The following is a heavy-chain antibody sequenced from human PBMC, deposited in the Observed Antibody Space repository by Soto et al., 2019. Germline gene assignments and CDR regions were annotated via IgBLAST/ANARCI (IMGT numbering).Heavy chain of an antibody. D-gene: IGHD5-12*01. CDR1: GGSIISGVHY. Sequence: SETLSLTCTVSGGSIISGVHYWSWIRQHPGKGLEWIGYIYYSGSTYYNPSLKSRVTMSLDTSKNQFSLKLSSVTAADTAVYYCASLYVRGYSDSDWADPWGQGTLVTVSS. CDR3: ASLYVRGYSDSDWADP. CDR2: IYYSGST. J-gene: IGHJ5*02. V-gene: IGHV4-31*03.